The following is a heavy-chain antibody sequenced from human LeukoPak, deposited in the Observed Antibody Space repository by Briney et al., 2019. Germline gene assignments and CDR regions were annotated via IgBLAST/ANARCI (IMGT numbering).Heavy chain of an antibody. CDR2: ICSDGSCP. Sequence: PGRSLRFSCAASGFNFGGYGMHWVRQAPGKGLEWLAVICSDGSCPWYGDSVKGRFTISRDNSKNTLYLEINSLRAEDTAMYYCARDDETDPNLLDYWGQGTLVTVSS. J-gene: IGHJ4*02. D-gene: IGHD2-8*01. V-gene: IGHV3-33*01. CDR1: GFNFGGYG. CDR3: ARDDETDPNLLDY.